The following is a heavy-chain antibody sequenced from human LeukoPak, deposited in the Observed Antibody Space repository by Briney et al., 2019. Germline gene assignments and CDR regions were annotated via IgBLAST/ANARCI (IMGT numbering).Heavy chain of an antibody. V-gene: IGHV4-59*01. D-gene: IGHD6-6*01. CDR1: GGSLSSYY. CDR2: IYYSGST. Sequence: PSETLCLSCTVSGGSLSSYYWRWVRQPPGKGLEWIGYIYYSGSTNYNPSLKSRVTISVDTSKNQFSLKLNSVTAADTAVYYCARDIASSSYYYYGMDVWGQGTTVTVS. J-gene: IGHJ6*02. CDR3: ARDIASSSYYYYGMDV.